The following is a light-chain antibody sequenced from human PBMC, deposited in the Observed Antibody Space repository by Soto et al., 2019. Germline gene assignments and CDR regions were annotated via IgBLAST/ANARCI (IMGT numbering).Light chain of an antibody. CDR2: DVS. J-gene: IGLJ1*01. V-gene: IGLV2-14*01. Sequence: HSVLTQPASVSGSPGQSITISYVGTSGDIGDYNYVSWYQQHPGKVPKVIIYDVSNRPSGVSYRFSGTKSGNTASLTVSGLQAEDEADYYCCSYTRSGTLIFGTGTKVTVL. CDR1: SGDIGDYNY. CDR3: CSYTRSGTLI.